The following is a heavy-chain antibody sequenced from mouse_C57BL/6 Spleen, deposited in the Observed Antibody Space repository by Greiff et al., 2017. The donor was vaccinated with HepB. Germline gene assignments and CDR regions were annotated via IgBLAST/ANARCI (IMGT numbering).Heavy chain of an antibody. D-gene: IGHD2-4*01. CDR1: GYTFTSYW. CDR2: INPSNGGT. V-gene: IGHV1-53*01. J-gene: IGHJ1*03. Sequence: QVQLQQPGTELVKPGASVKLSCKASGYTFTSYWMHWVKQRPGQGLEWIGNINPSNGGTNYNEKFKSKATLTVDKSSSTAYMQLSSLTSEDSAVYYCARGAYYDYGKYFDVWGTGTTVTVSS. CDR3: ARGAYYDYGKYFDV.